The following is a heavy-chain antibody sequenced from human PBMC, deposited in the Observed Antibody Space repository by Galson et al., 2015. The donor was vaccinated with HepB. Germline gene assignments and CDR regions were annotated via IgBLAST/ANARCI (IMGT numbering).Heavy chain of an antibody. CDR3: AREGLRGYYDSTGYLPFDY. V-gene: IGHV1-8*01. Sequence: SVKVSCKASGYTFTSYDINWVRQATGQGLEWMGWMNPNSGNTGYAQKFQGRVTMTRNTSISTAYMELSSLRSEDTAVYYCAREGLRGYYDSTGYLPFDYWGQGSLVTVSS. CDR2: MNPNSGNT. J-gene: IGHJ4*02. D-gene: IGHD3-22*01. CDR1: GYTFTSYD.